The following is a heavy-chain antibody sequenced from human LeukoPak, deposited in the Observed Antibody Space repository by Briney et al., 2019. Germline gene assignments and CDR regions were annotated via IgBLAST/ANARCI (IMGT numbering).Heavy chain of an antibody. CDR2: IWYDGSNK. D-gene: IGHD6-19*01. J-gene: IGHJ3*02. CDR3: ARAWEHSSGYVRNAFDI. CDR1: GFTFSSYG. Sequence: PGRSLRLSCAASGFTFSSYGMHWVRQAPGKGLEWVAVIWYDGSNKYYADSVKGRFTISRDNSKNTLYLQMNSLRAEDTAVYYCARAWEHSSGYVRNAFDIWGQGTMVTVSS. V-gene: IGHV3-33*01.